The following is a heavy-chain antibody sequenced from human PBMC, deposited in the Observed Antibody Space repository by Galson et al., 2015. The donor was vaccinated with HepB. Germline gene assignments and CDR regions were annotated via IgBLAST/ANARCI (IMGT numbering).Heavy chain of an antibody. V-gene: IGHV4-34*01. CDR2: INDSGNT. CDR3: ARIVAVAGAPPFDY. J-gene: IGHJ4*02. CDR1: GGSLSDDY. D-gene: IGHD6-19*01. Sequence: TLSLTCAVYGGSLSDDYWSWIRQPPGKGLEWMGEINDSGNTNDNPSLKSRVSMSVDTSKKQISLKLTSVTAADTAVYYCARIVAVAGAPPFDYWGQGTLVIVSS.